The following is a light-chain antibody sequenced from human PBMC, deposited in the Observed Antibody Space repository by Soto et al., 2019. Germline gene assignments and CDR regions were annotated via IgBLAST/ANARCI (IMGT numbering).Light chain of an antibody. J-gene: IGKJ4*01. CDR1: QDISNY. V-gene: IGKV1-33*01. Sequence: DIRMTQSPSSLSVSVGDRVTLTCQASQDISNYLNWYQQKPGKAPKLLIYDASNWETGVPSRFSGSGSGTDFTLTISCLQSEDFAAYYCQQCCNDPITFGGGTKVEIK. CDR3: QQCCNDPIT. CDR2: DAS.